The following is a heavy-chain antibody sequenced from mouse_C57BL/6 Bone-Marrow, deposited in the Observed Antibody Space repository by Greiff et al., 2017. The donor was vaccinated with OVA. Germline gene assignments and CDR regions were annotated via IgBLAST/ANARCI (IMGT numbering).Heavy chain of an antibody. CDR2: IDPENGGT. J-gene: IGHJ2*01. CDR1: GYTFTDYD. V-gene: IGHV1-15*01. D-gene: IGHD1-1*01. CDR3: TRSHYGFFDY. Sequence: VQLQESGAELVRPGASVTLSCKASGYTFTDYDMHWVKQTPVHGLEWIGAIDPENGGTAYNQKFKGKAILTADKSSSTAYMELRSLTSEDSAVYYCTRSHYGFFDYWGQGTTLTVSS.